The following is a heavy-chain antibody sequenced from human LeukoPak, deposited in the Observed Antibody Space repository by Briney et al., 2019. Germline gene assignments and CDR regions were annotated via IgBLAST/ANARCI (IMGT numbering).Heavy chain of an antibody. D-gene: IGHD6-13*01. CDR1: GGTFSSYA. CDR2: IIPILGIA. J-gene: IGHJ4*02. CDR3: ARVGVERAAAGTLLDY. V-gene: IGHV1-69*04. Sequence: SVKVSCKASGGTFSSYAISWVRQAPGQGLEWMGRIIPILGIANYAQKFQGRVTITADKSTSTAYMELSSLRSEDTAVYYCARVGVERAAAGTLLDYWGQGTLVTVSS.